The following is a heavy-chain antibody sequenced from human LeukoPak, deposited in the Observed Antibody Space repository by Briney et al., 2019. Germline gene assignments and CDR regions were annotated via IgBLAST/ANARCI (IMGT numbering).Heavy chain of an antibody. V-gene: IGHV3-49*04. J-gene: IGHJ4*02. CDR2: IRGKAYGGAT. CDR1: GFTFSSYW. CDR3: TRVTLDY. Sequence: PGGSLRLYCAASGFTFSSYWMSWVRQAPGKGLEWVGFIRGKAYGGATEYAASVKGRFTISRDDSKSITYLQMHSLKIEDTAVYYCTRVTLDYWGQGTRVTVSS.